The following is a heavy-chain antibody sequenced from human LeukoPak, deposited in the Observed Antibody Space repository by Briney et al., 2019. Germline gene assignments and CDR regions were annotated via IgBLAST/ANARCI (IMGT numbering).Heavy chain of an antibody. D-gene: IGHD3-22*01. CDR1: GFIVSSNY. CDR3: AKNFNYYDSSGYFDC. J-gene: IGHJ4*02. Sequence: GGSLRLSCAASGFIVSSNYMSWVRQAPGKGLEWVSVIYSGGSTYYADSVKGRFTISRDNSKNTLYLQMNSLRAEDTAVYYCAKNFNYYDSSGYFDCWGQGTLVTVSS. CDR2: IYSGGST. V-gene: IGHV3-53*01.